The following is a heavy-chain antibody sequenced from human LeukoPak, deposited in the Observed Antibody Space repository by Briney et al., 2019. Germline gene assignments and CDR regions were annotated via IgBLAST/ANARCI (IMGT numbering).Heavy chain of an antibody. J-gene: IGHJ2*01. CDR3: ARDLVSAHWYFDL. V-gene: IGHV3-11*04. CDR1: GFTFSDYY. D-gene: IGHD3-9*01. CDR2: ITSSGSTI. Sequence: PGGSLVLSCAASGFTFSDYYMSWIRQAPGKGLEWGSYITSSGSTIYYADSVKGRFTISRDNAKNSLYLQMNSLRAEDTAVYYCARDLVSAHWYFDLWGRGTLVTVSS.